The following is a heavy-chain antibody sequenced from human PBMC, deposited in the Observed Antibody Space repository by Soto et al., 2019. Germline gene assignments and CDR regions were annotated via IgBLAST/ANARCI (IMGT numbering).Heavy chain of an antibody. CDR2: IGTNADT. D-gene: IGHD3-3*01. V-gene: IGHV3-13*01. CDR1: GFRFSDYD. CDR3: ARGRPFWSDFYIDH. J-gene: IGHJ1*01. Sequence: EVQLVESGGVLIQRGGSLRLSCEASGFRFSDYDMHWVRQPPGKGLEWVSGIGTNADTHYSDSVKGRFTISRENGKNSLYLQMNSLKADDTAVYFCARGRPFWSDFYIDHWGQGTLLTVSS.